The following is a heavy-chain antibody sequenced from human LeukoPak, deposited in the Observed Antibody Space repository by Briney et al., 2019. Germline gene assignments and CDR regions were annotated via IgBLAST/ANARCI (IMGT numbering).Heavy chain of an antibody. V-gene: IGHV4-59*08. CDR3: ARTINTNFDY. CDR2: FSYIGIT. CDR1: GGPFRAFY. J-gene: IGHJ4*02. Sequence: SETLSLTCDVSGGPFRAFYWSWIRQPPGKGLEWIGYFSYIGITYYNPSLESRVTISPDTSKNQFSLKLSSVTAADTAVYYCARTINTNFDYWGQGTLVTVSS. D-gene: IGHD3-22*01.